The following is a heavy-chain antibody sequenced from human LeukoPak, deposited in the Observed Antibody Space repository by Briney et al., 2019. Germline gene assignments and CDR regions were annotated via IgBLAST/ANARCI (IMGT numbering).Heavy chain of an antibody. CDR3: AKTGPYYFDS. CDR2: IGGSGGST. Sequence: GRSLRLSCAASGVTFNSYRLSWVRQAPGKGLECVSAIGGSGGSTFYADSVKGRFTISRDNSKNTLYLQMNSLRVEDTAVYYCAKTGPYYFDSWGQGILVTVSS. CDR1: GVTFNSYR. V-gene: IGHV3-23*01. J-gene: IGHJ4*02. D-gene: IGHD3-10*01.